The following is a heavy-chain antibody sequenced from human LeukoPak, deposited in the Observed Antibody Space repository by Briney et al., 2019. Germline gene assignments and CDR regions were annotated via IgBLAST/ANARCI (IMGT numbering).Heavy chain of an antibody. Sequence: SETLSLTCTVSGGSISSGGYYWSWIRQRPGKGLEWIGYIYYSGSTYYNPSLKSRVTISVDTSKNQFSLKLSSVTAADTAVYYCARVGYDSSGYYYVPHFDYWGQGTLVTVSS. J-gene: IGHJ4*02. CDR3: ARVGYDSSGYYYVPHFDY. D-gene: IGHD3-22*01. CDR2: IYYSGST. CDR1: GGSISSGGYY. V-gene: IGHV4-31*03.